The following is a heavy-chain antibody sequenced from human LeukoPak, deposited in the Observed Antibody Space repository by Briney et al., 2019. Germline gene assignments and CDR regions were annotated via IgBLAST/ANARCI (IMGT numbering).Heavy chain of an antibody. Sequence: SGGSLRLSCAASGFTFSSYGMHWVRQATGKGLEWVSAIGTAGDTYYPGSVKGRFTISRENAKISLYLQMNSLRAGDTAVYYCAREGLKGAFDIWGQGTMVTVSS. D-gene: IGHD3-16*01. V-gene: IGHV3-13*01. CDR3: AREGLKGAFDI. CDR1: GFTFSSYG. CDR2: IGTAGDT. J-gene: IGHJ3*02.